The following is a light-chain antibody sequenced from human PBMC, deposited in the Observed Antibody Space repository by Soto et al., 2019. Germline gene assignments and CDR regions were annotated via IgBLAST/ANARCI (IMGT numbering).Light chain of an antibody. CDR1: QSVSSSY. CDR3: QHYGSSPRT. V-gene: IGKV3-20*01. J-gene: IGKJ1*01. Sequence: EIVLTQSPGTLSLSPGERATLSCRASQSVSSSYLAWYQQKPGQAPRLLIYGASSRATGIPDRFSSSRSGTDFTLTISRLEPEDFAVYYCQHYGSSPRTFGQRTKVEIK. CDR2: GAS.